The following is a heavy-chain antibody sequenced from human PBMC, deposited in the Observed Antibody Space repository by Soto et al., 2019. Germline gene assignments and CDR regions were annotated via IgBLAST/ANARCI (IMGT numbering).Heavy chain of an antibody. CDR3: ARDRWGLRTPVTTWYYSCMYG. V-gene: IGHV3-48*02. D-gene: IGHD4-4*01. CDR2: ISSSSTI. Sequence: PGGSLRLYCAASGFTLSRYSIYWVSQAPGKGLEWVSYISSSSTIYCADSVKGRFTISRDNAKNSLYLQMNSLRDEDTAVYYCARDRWGLRTPVTTWYYSCMYGWGQGTTVTVSS. CDR1: GFTLSRYS. J-gene: IGHJ6*02.